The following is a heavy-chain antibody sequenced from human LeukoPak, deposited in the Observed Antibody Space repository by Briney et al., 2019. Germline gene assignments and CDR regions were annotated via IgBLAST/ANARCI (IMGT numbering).Heavy chain of an antibody. Sequence: SVKVSCKASGGTFSSYAISWVRQAPGQGLEWMGGIIPIFGTANYAQKFQGRVTITTDESTSTAYMELSSLRFEDTAVYYCARDAYYYDSSGYYYDYWGQGTLVTVSS. D-gene: IGHD3-22*01. CDR2: IIPIFGTA. CDR1: GGTFSSYA. CDR3: ARDAYYYDSSGYYYDY. V-gene: IGHV1-69*05. J-gene: IGHJ4*02.